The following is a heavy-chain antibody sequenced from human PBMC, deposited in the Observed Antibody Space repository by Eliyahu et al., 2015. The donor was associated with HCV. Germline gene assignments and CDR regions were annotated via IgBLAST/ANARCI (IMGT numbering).Heavy chain of an antibody. CDR2: IYYSGSA. Sequence: QVQLQESGPGLVKPSETLSLTCTVXGGSISSYYWXWIRQPPGRGLEWIGYIYYSGSANYNPSLKSRVTISVDTSKNQFSLKLSSVTAADTAVYYCASRYSSGFDYWGQGTLVTVSS. V-gene: IGHV4-59*01. D-gene: IGHD6-19*01. J-gene: IGHJ4*02. CDR3: ASRYSSGFDY. CDR1: GGSISSYY.